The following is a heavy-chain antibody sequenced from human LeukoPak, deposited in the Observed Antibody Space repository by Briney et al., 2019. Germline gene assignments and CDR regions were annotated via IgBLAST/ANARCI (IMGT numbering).Heavy chain of an antibody. CDR2: IYTSGST. Sequence: SETLSLTCTVSGGSISSYYWSWIRQPAGKGLEWIGRIYTSGSTNYNPSLKSRVTMSVDTSKNQFSLKLSSVTAADTAVYYCARGSVVYSYGYGGVGWFDPWGQGILVTVSS. V-gene: IGHV4-4*07. D-gene: IGHD5-18*01. CDR3: ARGSVVYSYGYGGVGWFDP. CDR1: GGSISSYY. J-gene: IGHJ5*02.